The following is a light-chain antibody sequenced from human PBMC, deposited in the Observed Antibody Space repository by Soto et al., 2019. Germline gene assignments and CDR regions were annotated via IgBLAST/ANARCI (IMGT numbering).Light chain of an antibody. Sequence: QSVLTQPASVSGSPGQSITISCTGTSSDFGAYNSVSWYQQRPGKAHKLMIHDVSNRPSGVSNRFSASKSGNTASLTISGLQAEDDADYYCLSYTSTTTYVFGTGTKVTVL. V-gene: IGLV2-14*01. CDR3: LSYTSTTTYV. J-gene: IGLJ1*01. CDR1: SSDFGAYNS. CDR2: DVS.